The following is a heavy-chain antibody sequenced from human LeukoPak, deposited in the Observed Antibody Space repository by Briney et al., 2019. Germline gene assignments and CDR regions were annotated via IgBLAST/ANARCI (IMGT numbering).Heavy chain of an antibody. V-gene: IGHV1-8*02. CDR1: GYTFTGYY. CDR2: MNPNSGNT. CDR3: ARGLRIAAAGAS. J-gene: IGHJ4*02. Sequence: ASVKVSCKASGYTFTGYYMHWVRQATGQGLEWMGWMNPNSGNTGYAQKFQGRVTMTRNTSISTAYMELSSLRSEDTAVYYCARGLRIAAAGASWGQGTLVTVSS. D-gene: IGHD6-13*01.